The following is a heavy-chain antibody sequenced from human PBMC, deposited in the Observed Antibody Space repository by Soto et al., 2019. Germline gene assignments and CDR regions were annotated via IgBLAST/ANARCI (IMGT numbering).Heavy chain of an antibody. V-gene: IGHV1-18*01. CDR3: ARGNGPARNH. J-gene: IGHJ4*02. Sequence: QVQLVXXXAEVKKPGASVKVSCKASGYTFGSFGISWVRQAPGQGLEWMGWMSAYNGNTNYARKVQDRVTMTRDTSTSTAYMELRSLRSDDTAVYYCARGNGPARNHWGQGTLVTVSS. CDR1: GYTFGSFG. D-gene: IGHD6-6*01. CDR2: MSAYNGNT.